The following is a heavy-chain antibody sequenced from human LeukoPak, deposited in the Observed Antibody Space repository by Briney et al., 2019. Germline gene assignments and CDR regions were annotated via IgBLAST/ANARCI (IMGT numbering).Heavy chain of an antibody. D-gene: IGHD3-16*02. CDR1: GFTFSNAW. V-gene: IGHV3-15*01. J-gene: IGHJ4*02. CDR3: TRLGELSLYFDY. CDR2: IKSKTDGGTT. Sequence: PGGSLRLSCAASGFTFSNAWMSWVRQAPGKGLEWFGRIKSKTDGGTTDYAAPVKGRFTISRDDSKNTLYLQMNSLKTEDTAVYYCTRLGELSLYFDYWGQGTLVTVSS.